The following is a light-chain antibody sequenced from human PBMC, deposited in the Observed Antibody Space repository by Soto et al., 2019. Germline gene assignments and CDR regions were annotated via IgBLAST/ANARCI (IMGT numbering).Light chain of an antibody. V-gene: IGKV1-5*03. Sequence: DIQMTQSPSTLSASVGDRVTITCRTSQSISSWLAWYQQKPGKAPKLLIYKASSLESGVPSRFSGSGSGTEFTLTISSLQPDDFATYYCQQYNSYPGTFGQGTKRESK. CDR2: KAS. CDR1: QSISSW. J-gene: IGKJ2*01. CDR3: QQYNSYPGT.